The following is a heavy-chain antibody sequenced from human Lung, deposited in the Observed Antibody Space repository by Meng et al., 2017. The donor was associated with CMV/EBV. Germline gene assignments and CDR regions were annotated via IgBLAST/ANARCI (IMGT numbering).Heavy chain of an antibody. D-gene: IGHD6-13*01. V-gene: IGHV1-2*02. Sequence: ASVKVSXKASGYTFTGYYMHWVRQAPGQGLEWMGWINPNSGGTNYAQKFQGRVTTTRDTSISTAYMELSRVKSDDTAVYYCARDGLALTQQLVPYGMDVWGQGTAVTVSS. J-gene: IGHJ6*02. CDR3: ARDGLALTQQLVPYGMDV. CDR1: GYTFTGYY. CDR2: INPNSGGT.